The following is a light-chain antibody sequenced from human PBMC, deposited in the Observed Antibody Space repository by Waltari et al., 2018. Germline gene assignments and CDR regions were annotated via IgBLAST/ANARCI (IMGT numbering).Light chain of an antibody. CDR1: QSLLDSEDGSTY. V-gene: IGKV2-40*01. J-gene: IGKJ1*01. CDR3: LQGIEYPT. CDR2: EVS. Sequence: DIVMTQTPFSLSVTLGEPASISCTSSQSLLDSEDGSTYLDWYLEKPGQSPQLLIYEVSNRASGVPDRFSGSGSDTDFTLKISRVEAEDVGGYYCLQGIEYPTFGQGTKGEIK.